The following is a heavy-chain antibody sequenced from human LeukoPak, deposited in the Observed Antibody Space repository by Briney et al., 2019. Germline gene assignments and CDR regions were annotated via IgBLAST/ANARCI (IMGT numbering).Heavy chain of an antibody. J-gene: IGHJ4*02. D-gene: IGHD3-10*01. CDR2: INSDGSST. V-gene: IGHV3-74*01. Sequence: GGALRLSCAASGFTFSSYGMHWVRQAPGKGLLWVSRINSDGSSTSYADSVKGRVTISRDNAKNTLYLQMNSLRAEDKAVYYCARGRYSGSGSYYIYWGQGTLVTVSS. CDR3: ARGRYSGSGSYYIY. CDR1: GFTFSSYG.